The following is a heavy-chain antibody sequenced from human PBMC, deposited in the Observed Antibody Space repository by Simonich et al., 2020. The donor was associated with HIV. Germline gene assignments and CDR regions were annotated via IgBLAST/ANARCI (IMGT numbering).Heavy chain of an antibody. J-gene: IGHJ4*02. Sequence: EVQLVESGGGLVQPGGSLRLSCAASGFSFSSYWMTWVRQAPGKGLEWGAKTKKVGREKYYGDSVKGRLTISRDNAKNSLYRQMNSLRAEDTAVYYCARRDCTSTSCYGHFDYWGQGTLVTVSS. CDR3: ARRDCTSTSCYGHFDY. CDR1: GFSFSSYW. V-gene: IGHV3-7*01. D-gene: IGHD2-2*01. CDR2: TKKVGREK.